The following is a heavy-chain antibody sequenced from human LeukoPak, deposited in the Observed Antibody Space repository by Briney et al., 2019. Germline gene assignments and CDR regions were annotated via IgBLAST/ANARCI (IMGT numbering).Heavy chain of an antibody. CDR3: ARDSPRRITIFGVVTPYGMDV. J-gene: IGHJ6*02. CDR1: GYTFTNYA. Sequence: ASVKVSCKASGYTFTNYAMHWVRQAPGQRLEWMGWINAGNDNTKYSQKFQGRVTMTRDTSTSTVYMELSSLRSEDTAVYYCARDSPRRITIFGVVTPYGMDVWGQGTTVTVSS. V-gene: IGHV1-3*01. CDR2: INAGNDNT. D-gene: IGHD3-3*01.